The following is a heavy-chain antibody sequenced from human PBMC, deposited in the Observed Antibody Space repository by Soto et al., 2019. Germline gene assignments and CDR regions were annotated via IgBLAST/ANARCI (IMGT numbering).Heavy chain of an antibody. CDR2: ISYSGST. J-gene: IGHJ3*01. CDR3: ARAHNFDRSGYADAFDV. D-gene: IGHD3-22*01. V-gene: IGHV4-31*03. CDR1: GGSISSRGFD. Sequence: QVQLQESGPGLVKPSQTLSLTCTVSGGSISSRGFDWTWIRQHPEKGLEWVGHISYSGSTYYNPSLKTRLTISLDRSKSQFCLKLTSMTAADTAVYYCARAHNFDRSGYADAFDVWGQGTMVTVSS.